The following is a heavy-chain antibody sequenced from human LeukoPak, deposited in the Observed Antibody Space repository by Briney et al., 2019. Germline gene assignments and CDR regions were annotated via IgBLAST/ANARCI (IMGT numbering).Heavy chain of an antibody. V-gene: IGHV3-7*01. CDR1: GFTFSSYW. CDR3: ARQGGIAVAGTGNDY. D-gene: IGHD6-19*01. CDR2: IKQDGSEK. J-gene: IGHJ4*02. Sequence: PGGSLRLSCAASGFTFSSYWMSWVRQDPGKGLEWVANIKQDGSEKYYVDSVKGRFTISRDNAKNSLYLQMNSLRAEDAAVYYCARQGGIAVAGTGNDYWGQGTLVTVSS.